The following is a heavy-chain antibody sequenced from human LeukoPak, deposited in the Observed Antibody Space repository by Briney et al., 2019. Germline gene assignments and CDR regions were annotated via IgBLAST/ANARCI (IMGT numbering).Heavy chain of an antibody. Sequence: GASVKVSCKASGYTFTGYYMHWVRQAPGQGREWMGWINLNSGGTNYAQKFQGRVTMIRDTSISTAYMELSRLRSDDTAVYYCARGLGYCSGGSCYSILYGMDVWGQGTTVTVSS. D-gene: IGHD2-15*01. CDR2: INLNSGGT. V-gene: IGHV1-2*02. J-gene: IGHJ6*02. CDR1: GYTFTGYY. CDR3: ARGLGYCSGGSCYSILYGMDV.